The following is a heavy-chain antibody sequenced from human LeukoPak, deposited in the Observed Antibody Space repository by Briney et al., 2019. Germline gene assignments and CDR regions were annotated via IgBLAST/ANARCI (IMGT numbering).Heavy chain of an antibody. CDR1: GFTFSSYW. J-gene: IGHJ4*02. CDR3: ARAYDFWSGYLDY. CDR2: IKQDGSEQ. Sequence: GGSLRLSCAASGFTFSSYWMSWVRQAPGKGLEWVANIKQDGSEQYYVDSVKGRITISRDNTKNSLYLQINNLRAEDTAVYYCARAYDFWSGYLDYWGQGTLVTVSS. D-gene: IGHD3-3*01. V-gene: IGHV3-7*01.